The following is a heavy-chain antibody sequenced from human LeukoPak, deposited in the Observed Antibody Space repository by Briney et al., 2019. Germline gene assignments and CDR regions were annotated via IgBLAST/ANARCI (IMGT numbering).Heavy chain of an antibody. V-gene: IGHV4-59*01. Sequence: SETLSLTCTVSGGSISGYSWTWIRQPPGQGLEWIGYFHNSRTTSYNPSLTGRVIISVDTAMDQISLKLNSVTAADTAVYYCARDPKGYGEADYWGQGNLVTVSS. CDR3: ARDPKGYGEADY. CDR1: GGSISGYS. CDR2: FHNSRTT. D-gene: IGHD4-17*01. J-gene: IGHJ4*02.